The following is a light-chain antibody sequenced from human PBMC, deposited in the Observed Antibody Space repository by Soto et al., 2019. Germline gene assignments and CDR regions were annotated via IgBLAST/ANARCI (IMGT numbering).Light chain of an antibody. J-gene: IGKJ1*01. Sequence: DIQMTQSPSTLPASVGDRVSITCRASQRVNTCLAWYQQKPGKSPTLLIYDDSSLQSGVPSRFSGSGSGTEFTLTISSLQPDDFATYYCPQYQIDWTVGQGTKVDIK. CDR1: QRVNTC. V-gene: IGKV1-5*01. CDR2: DDS. CDR3: PQYQIDWT.